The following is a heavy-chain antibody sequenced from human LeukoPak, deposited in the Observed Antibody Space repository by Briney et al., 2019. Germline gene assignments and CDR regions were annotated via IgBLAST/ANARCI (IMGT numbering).Heavy chain of an antibody. Sequence: GGSLRLSCAASGFTFSGSAMHWVRQASGKGLEWVGRIRSKANSYATAYAASVKGRFTISRDDSKNTAYLQMNSLRAEDTAVYYCAKSNSSPHYYYDSSGYYPWGQGTLVTVSS. CDR3: AKSNSSPHYYYDSSGYYP. CDR1: GFTFSGSA. CDR2: IRSKANSYAT. V-gene: IGHV3-73*01. J-gene: IGHJ5*02. D-gene: IGHD3-22*01.